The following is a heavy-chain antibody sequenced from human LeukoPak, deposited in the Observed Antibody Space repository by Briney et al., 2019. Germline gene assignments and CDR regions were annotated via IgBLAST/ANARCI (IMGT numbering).Heavy chain of an antibody. CDR2: ISSSSSYT. CDR1: GFTFSDYY. Sequence: GGSLRLSCAASGFTFSDYYMSWIRQAPGKGLEWVSYISSSSSYTNYADSVKSRFTISRDNAKNSLYLQMNSLRAEDTAVYYCARYSSSYDTALDYWGQGTLVTVSS. J-gene: IGHJ4*02. D-gene: IGHD6-6*01. CDR3: ARYSSSYDTALDY. V-gene: IGHV3-11*06.